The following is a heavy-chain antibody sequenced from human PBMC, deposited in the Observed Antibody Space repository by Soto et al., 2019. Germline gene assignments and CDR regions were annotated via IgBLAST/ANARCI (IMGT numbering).Heavy chain of an antibody. V-gene: IGHV3-23*01. CDR1: GFTFSSYA. CDR2: ISGSGGST. J-gene: IGHJ4*02. Sequence: PGGSLRLSCAASGFTFSSYAMSWVRQAPGKGLEWVSAISGSGGSTYYADSVKGRFTISRDNAKNSLYLQMNSLRAEDTAVYYCARDPPSTQVPNWGQGTLVTVSS. CDR3: ARDPPSTQVPN.